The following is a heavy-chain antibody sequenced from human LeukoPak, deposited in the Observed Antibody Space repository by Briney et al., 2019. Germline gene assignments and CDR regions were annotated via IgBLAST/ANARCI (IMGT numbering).Heavy chain of an antibody. CDR3: AKDRYYYDSSGYYNWFDP. J-gene: IGHJ5*02. D-gene: IGHD3-22*01. CDR2: ISGSGGST. Sequence: PGGSLRLSCAASGFTFSSYAMSWVRQAPGKGLEWVSAISGSGGSTYYADSVKGRFTISRDNSKNTLYLQMNSLRAEDTAVYYCAKDRYYYDSSGYYNWFDPWGQGTQVTVFS. CDR1: GFTFSSYA. V-gene: IGHV3-23*01.